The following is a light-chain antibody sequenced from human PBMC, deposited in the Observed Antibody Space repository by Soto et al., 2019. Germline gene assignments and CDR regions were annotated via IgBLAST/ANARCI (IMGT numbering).Light chain of an antibody. CDR2: EVS. CDR3: SSYTSSSTREAV. Sequence: QSALTQPASVSGSPGQSITISCTGTSSDVGGYNYVSWYQQHPGKAPKLMIYEVSNRPSGVSNRFSGSKSDNTASLTISGLQAEDEADYYCSSYTSSSTREAVFGGGTQLTVL. J-gene: IGLJ7*01. CDR1: SSDVGGYNY. V-gene: IGLV2-14*01.